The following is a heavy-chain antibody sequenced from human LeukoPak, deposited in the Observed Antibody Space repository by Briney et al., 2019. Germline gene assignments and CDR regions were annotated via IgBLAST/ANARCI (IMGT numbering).Heavy chain of an antibody. CDR3: ATADKWELLPTNDY. CDR1: GYTLTELS. CDR2: FDPEDGET. J-gene: IGHJ4*02. Sequence: ASVKVSCTVSGYTLTELSMHWVRQAPGEGLEWMGGFDPEDGETIYAQKFQGRVTMTEDTSTDTAYMELSSLRSEDTAVYYCATADKWELLPTNDYWGQGTLVTVSS. D-gene: IGHD1-26*01. V-gene: IGHV1-24*01.